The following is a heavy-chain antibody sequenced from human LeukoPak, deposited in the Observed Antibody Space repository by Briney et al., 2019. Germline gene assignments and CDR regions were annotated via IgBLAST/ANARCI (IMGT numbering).Heavy chain of an antibody. CDR3: ASFVAYSGYDNFDY. J-gene: IGHJ4*02. CDR1: GGTFSSYA. D-gene: IGHD5-12*01. V-gene: IGHV1-69*05. Sequence: ASVKVSCKASGGTFSSYAISWVRQAPGQGLEWMGRIIPIFGTANYAQKFQSRVTITTDESTSTAYMELSSLRSEDTAVYYCASFVAYSGYDNFDYWGQGTLVTVSS. CDR2: IIPIFGTA.